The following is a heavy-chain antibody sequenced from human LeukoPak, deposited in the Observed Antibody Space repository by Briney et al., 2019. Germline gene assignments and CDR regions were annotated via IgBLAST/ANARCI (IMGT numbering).Heavy chain of an antibody. D-gene: IGHD5-24*01. CDR2: FYSGGAT. V-gene: IGHV3-66*01. CDR1: GFSVSNKY. CDR3: VKDDGWVQYAN. J-gene: IGHJ4*02. Sequence: GGSLRLSCAASGFSVSNKYMSWVRQAPGKGLEWVSVFYSGGATYYADSVKGRFTISRDNSKNTVYLQMNSLSAEDAAVYYCVKDDGWVQYANWGQGTLVTVSS.